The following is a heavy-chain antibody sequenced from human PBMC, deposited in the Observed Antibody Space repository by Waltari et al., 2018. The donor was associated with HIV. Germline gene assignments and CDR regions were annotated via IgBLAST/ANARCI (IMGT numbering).Heavy chain of an antibody. V-gene: IGHV3-21*04. CDR3: VRDDPGYVPIDY. CDR1: GFAFRRFS. CDR2: LRRDTYEA. J-gene: IGHJ4*02. D-gene: IGHD2-15*01. Sequence: LVQSGGGEVPEGGSLLLSCSGSGFAFRRFSLNWVRQTPRRGLEWVAALRRDTYEANYLASVRGRFTISRDNARSSAFLEMTGLRVEDTATYYCVRDDPGYVPIDYWGQGSQVIVS.